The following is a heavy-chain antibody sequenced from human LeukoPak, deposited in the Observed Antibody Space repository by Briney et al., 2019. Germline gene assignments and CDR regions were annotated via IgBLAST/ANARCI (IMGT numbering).Heavy chain of an antibody. Sequence: GGSLRLSCAASGFTFSSYGMSWVRQAPGKGLEWASAISGSGGSTYYADSVKGRFTISRDNSKNTLYLQMNSLRSEDTAVYYCAKHSAERYSGNYGWAPPDEYWGQGSLVTVSS. CDR1: GFTFSSYG. CDR3: AKHSAERYSGNYGWAPPDEY. D-gene: IGHD5-12*01. V-gene: IGHV3-23*01. CDR2: ISGSGGST. J-gene: IGHJ4*02.